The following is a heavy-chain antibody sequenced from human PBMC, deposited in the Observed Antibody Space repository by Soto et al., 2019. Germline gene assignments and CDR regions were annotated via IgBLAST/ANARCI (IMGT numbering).Heavy chain of an antibody. CDR3: ASGPRAVGYLDV. D-gene: IGHD1-26*01. Sequence: QVQLVQSGAEVKKPGASVKFSCKVPEYTFARFDMNWVRQATGIGLGWIGWMDSSNGNTGFGQKFQGGVSMPSEAAISTAYMELSNLRSEDTVVYYCASGPRAVGYLDVWGKGTAVSVSP. V-gene: IGHV1-8*01. J-gene: IGHJ6*01. CDR2: MDSSNGNT. CDR1: EYTFARFD.